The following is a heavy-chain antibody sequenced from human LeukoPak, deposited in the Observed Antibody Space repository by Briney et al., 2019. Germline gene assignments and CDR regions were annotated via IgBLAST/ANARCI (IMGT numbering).Heavy chain of an antibody. CDR1: GYTFTGYY. V-gene: IGHV1-2*02. D-gene: IGHD3-22*01. CDR2: INPNSGGT. J-gene: IGHJ5*02. CDR3: ARGPGRMPYYYDSSGYYYVKNNWFDP. Sequence: ASVKVSCKASGYTFTGYYMHWVRQAPGQGLEWMGWINPNSGGTNYAQKFQGRVTMTRDTSISTAYMELSRLRSDDTAVYYCARGPGRMPYYYDSSGYYYVKNNWFDPWGQGTLVTVSS.